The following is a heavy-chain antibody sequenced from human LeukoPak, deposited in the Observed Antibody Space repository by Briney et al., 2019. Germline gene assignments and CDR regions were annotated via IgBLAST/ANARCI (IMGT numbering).Heavy chain of an antibody. Sequence: SETLSLTCAVYGGSFSGYYRSWIRQPPGKGLEWIGEINQSGSTNYNPSLKSRVTISVDTSKNQFSLKLNSVTATDTAVYYCARHYGPWGQGTLVTVSS. CDR2: INQSGST. CDR1: GGSFSGYY. D-gene: IGHD3-16*01. CDR3: ARHYGP. V-gene: IGHV4-34*01. J-gene: IGHJ4*02.